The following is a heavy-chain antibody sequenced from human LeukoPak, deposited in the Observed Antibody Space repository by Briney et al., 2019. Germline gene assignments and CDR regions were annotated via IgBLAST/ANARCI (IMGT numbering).Heavy chain of an antibody. J-gene: IGHJ3*02. CDR1: GGSVSTYY. Sequence: PSETLSPTCSVSGGSVSTYYWNWIRQPPGKGLEWIGYIYYNESPNYNPSLKSRVTISVDTSKNQFSLKLSSVTAADTAVYYCVRASVESGGAFDIWGQGTMVTVSS. CDR3: VRASVESGGAFDI. CDR2: IYYNESP. D-gene: IGHD2-15*01. V-gene: IGHV4-59*02.